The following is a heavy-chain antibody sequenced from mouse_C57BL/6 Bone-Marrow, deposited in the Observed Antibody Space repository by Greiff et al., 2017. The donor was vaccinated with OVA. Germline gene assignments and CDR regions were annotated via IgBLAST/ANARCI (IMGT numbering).Heavy chain of an antibody. D-gene: IGHD2-4*01. J-gene: IGHJ3*01. V-gene: IGHV1-64*01. Sequence: VQLQQPGAELVKPGASVKLSCKASGYTFTSYWMHWVKQRPGQGLEWIGMIHPNSGSTNYNEKFKSKATLTVDKSSSTAYMQLSSLTSEDSAVYYCAREGLGYDYDGVWFAYWGQGTLVTVSA. CDR3: AREGLGYDYDGVWFAY. CDR2: IHPNSGST. CDR1: GYTFTSYW.